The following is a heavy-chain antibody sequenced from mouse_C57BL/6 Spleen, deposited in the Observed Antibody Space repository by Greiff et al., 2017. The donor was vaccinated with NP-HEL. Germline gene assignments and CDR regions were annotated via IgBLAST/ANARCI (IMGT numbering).Heavy chain of an antibody. CDR2: IYPGDGDT. CDR1: GYAFSSSW. Sequence: VQLQQSGPELVKPGASVKISCKASGYAFSSSWMNWVKQRPGKGLEWIGRIYPGDGDTNYNGKFKGKATLTADKSSSTAYMQLSSLTSEDSAVYFCARWDDALDYWGQGTTLTVSS. J-gene: IGHJ2*01. V-gene: IGHV1-82*01. D-gene: IGHD2-3*01. CDR3: ARWDDALDY.